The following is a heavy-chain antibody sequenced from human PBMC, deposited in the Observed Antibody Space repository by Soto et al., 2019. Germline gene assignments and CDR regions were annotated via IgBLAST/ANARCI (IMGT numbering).Heavy chain of an antibody. D-gene: IGHD3-3*01. V-gene: IGHV3-23*01. CDR2: ISGSGGSA. CDR1: GFTFGSHA. Sequence: EVQLLESGGGLVQPGGSLRLSCAASGFTFGSHAMIWVRQAPGKGMEWVSAISGSGGSAYYADSVKGRFTISRDNSINTLYRQMNSLRAEDTALYYCAKEPYSDFWSAYYCFEYWGQGTRVTVSS. J-gene: IGHJ4*02. CDR3: AKEPYSDFWSAYYCFEY.